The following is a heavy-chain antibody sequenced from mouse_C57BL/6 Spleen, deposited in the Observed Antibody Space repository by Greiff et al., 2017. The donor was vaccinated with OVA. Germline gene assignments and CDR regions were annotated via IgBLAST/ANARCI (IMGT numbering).Heavy chain of an antibody. Sequence: QVQLQQPGAELVKPGASVKLSCKASGYTFTSYWMHWVKQRPGQGLEWIGMIHPNSGSTNYNETFKSKATLTVDKSSSTAYMQLSSLTSEDSAVYYCARGYDGYYGFAYWGQGTLVTVSA. CDR2: IHPNSGST. D-gene: IGHD2-3*01. CDR1: GYTFTSYW. V-gene: IGHV1-64*01. CDR3: ARGYDGYYGFAY. J-gene: IGHJ3*01.